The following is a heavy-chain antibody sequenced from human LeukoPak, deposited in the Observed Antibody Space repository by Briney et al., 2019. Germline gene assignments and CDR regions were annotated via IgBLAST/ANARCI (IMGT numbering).Heavy chain of an antibody. Sequence: SVKVSCKASGDTFSSYAISWVRQAPGQGLEWMGGIIPIFGTANYAQKFQGRVTITADKSTSTAYMELSSLRSEDTAVYYCARDQEGSGNWFDPWGQGTLVTVSS. CDR2: IIPIFGTA. CDR1: GDTFSSYA. J-gene: IGHJ5*02. D-gene: IGHD3-10*01. V-gene: IGHV1-69*06. CDR3: ARDQEGSGNWFDP.